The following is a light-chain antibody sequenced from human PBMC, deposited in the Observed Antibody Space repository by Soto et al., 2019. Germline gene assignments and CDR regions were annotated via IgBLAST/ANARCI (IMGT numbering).Light chain of an antibody. V-gene: IGKV3-15*01. CDR3: QQYNNWLPYT. CDR2: DAS. J-gene: IGKJ2*01. CDR1: QNIRSS. Sequence: ELVITQSPPSLSASPGERVTLSCRASQNIRSSLAWYQQRPGQAPRLLIYDASTRATGIPPRFSGGGSGTEFTVAISSLQSEDFAVYYCQQYNNWLPYTFGQGVKVDI.